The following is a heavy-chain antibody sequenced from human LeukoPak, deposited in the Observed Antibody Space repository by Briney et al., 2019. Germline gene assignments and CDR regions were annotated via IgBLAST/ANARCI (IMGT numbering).Heavy chain of an antibody. CDR3: AKGSLGSWYYFDY. CDR1: GFTFSDYW. V-gene: IGHV3-7*03. J-gene: IGHJ4*02. Sequence: GGSLRLSCTASGFTFSDYWMTWVRQAPGKGPEWVANIKQDGSQRYYVDSVKGRFTIFRDNSKNTLYLQMNSLRDEDTAVYYCAKGSLGSWYYFDYWGQGTLVTVSS. D-gene: IGHD6-13*01. CDR2: IKQDGSQR.